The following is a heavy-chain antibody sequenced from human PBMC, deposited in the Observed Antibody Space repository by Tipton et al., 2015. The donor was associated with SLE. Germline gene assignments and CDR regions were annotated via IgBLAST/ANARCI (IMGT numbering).Heavy chain of an antibody. J-gene: IGHJ3*02. CDR3: ARGWGDAFDI. Sequence: TLSLTCTVSGGSISIHYWSWIRQPPGKGLEWIGYIYYSGSISYNPSLKSRVTISVDTSKNQFSLKLSSVTAADTAVYYCARGWGDAFDIWGQGTMVTVSS. V-gene: IGHV4-59*11. D-gene: IGHD3-16*01. CDR1: GGSISIHY. CDR2: IYYSGSI.